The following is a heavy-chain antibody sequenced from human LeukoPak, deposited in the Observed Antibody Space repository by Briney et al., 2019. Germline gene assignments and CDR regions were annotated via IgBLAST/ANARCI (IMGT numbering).Heavy chain of an antibody. J-gene: IGHJ4*02. CDR2: ISDRGSRT. CDR3: VRDVTTGVAF. V-gene: IGHV3-23*01. D-gene: IGHD2-8*02. Sequence: GGSLRLSCAVSGITLSNYGMSWVRQAPGKGLEWVAGISDRGSRTNYADSVKGRFTISRDNARNSMFLQMNSLRDEDTALYYCVRDVTTGVAFWGQGVLVTVSS. CDR1: GITLSNYG.